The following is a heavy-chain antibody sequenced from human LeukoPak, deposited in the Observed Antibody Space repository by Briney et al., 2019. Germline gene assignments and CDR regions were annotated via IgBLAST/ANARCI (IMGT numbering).Heavy chain of an antibody. Sequence: GGSLRLSCAASGFTFSSYAMRWVRQAPGKGLEWVSAISGSGGSTYYADSVKGRFTISRDNSKNTLYLQMNSLRAEDTAVYYCAKDGDIWSGSYGMDVWGQGTTVTVSS. J-gene: IGHJ6*02. CDR2: ISGSGGST. CDR1: GFTFSSYA. D-gene: IGHD3-3*01. V-gene: IGHV3-23*01. CDR3: AKDGDIWSGSYGMDV.